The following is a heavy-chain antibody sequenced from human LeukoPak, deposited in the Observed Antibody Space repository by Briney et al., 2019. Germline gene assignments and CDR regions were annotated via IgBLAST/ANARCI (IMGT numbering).Heavy chain of an antibody. CDR3: ARTGYSSGWGYYYYYYYMDV. V-gene: IGHV1-8*03. J-gene: IGHJ6*03. Sequence: GASVKVSCKASGYTFTSYDINWVRQATGQGLEWMGWMNPNSGNTGYAQKFQGRVTITRNTSISTAYMELSSLGSEDTAVYYCARTGYSSGWGYYYYYYYMDVWGKGTTVTVSS. CDR2: MNPNSGNT. CDR1: GYTFTSYD. D-gene: IGHD6-19*01.